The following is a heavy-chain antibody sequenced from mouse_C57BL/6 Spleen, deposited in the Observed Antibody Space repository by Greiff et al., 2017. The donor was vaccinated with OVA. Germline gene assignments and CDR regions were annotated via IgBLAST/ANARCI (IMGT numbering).Heavy chain of an antibody. CDR1: GYTFTSYW. CDR2: IYPSDSET. J-gene: IGHJ2*01. Sequence: QVQLQQPGAELVRPGSSVKLSCKASGYTFTSYWMDWVKQRPGQGLEWIGNIYPSDSETHYNQKFKDKATLTVDKSSSTAYMQLSSLTSEDSAVYYCAREMYDYGGNYFDYWGQGTTLTVSS. V-gene: IGHV1-61*01. D-gene: IGHD2-4*01. CDR3: AREMYDYGGNYFDY.